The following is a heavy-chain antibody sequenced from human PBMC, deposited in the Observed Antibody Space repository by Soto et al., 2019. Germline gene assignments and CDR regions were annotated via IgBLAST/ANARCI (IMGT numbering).Heavy chain of an antibody. Sequence: VQLVESGGGLVQPGGSLRLSCAASGIIFTNYWMHWVRQAPGKGLEWVSRIDTDGSGTSYADSVKGRFTISRDNAKNTVYLQMNSLRAEDTAVYYCTTGFEYFGEGTLVGVSS. V-gene: IGHV3-74*01. CDR3: TTGFEY. CDR2: IDTDGSGT. CDR1: GIIFTNYW. J-gene: IGHJ4*02.